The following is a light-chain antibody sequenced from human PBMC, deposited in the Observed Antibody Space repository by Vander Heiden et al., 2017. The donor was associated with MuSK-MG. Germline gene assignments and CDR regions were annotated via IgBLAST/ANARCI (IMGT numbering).Light chain of an antibody. CDR1: QSISSW. J-gene: IGKJ4*01. CDR3: QQHNTYYT. CDR2: MAS. Sequence: DIQMTQSPSTLSASVGVRVTITCRACQSISSWLAWYQQKPGKAPELLIYMASILQSGVPSRFSGSGSGTEFTLTISSLQPDDFATYYWQQHNTYYTFGGGTKVEIK. V-gene: IGKV1-5*03.